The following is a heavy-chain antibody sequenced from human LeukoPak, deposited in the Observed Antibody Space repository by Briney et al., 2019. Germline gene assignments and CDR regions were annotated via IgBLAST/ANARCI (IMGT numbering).Heavy chain of an antibody. J-gene: IGHJ4*02. V-gene: IGHV4-61*01. CDR1: DDSINESIYY. Sequence: ETLSLTCSVSDDSINESIYYWSWIRQPPGKGLEWIGYVSYSGITDYNPSLKSRLTISIDTSKNQFSLKLRSVAAADTAVYYCARGSQTPDAGYWGPGTLVTVSP. D-gene: IGHD3-10*01. CDR3: ARGSQTPDAGY. CDR2: VSYSGIT.